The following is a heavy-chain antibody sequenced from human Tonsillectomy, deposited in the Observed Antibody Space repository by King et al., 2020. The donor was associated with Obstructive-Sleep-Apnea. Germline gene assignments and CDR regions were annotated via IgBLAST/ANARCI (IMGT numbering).Heavy chain of an antibody. Sequence: VQLQESGPGLVKPSDTLSLTCSVSGGSINNYYWSWIRQPPGKGLEWIGYMYYSGNTNFNPSLKSRVTISADTSKIQFSLRLSSVTAADTAVYYCARHRGVEDYGGYGDYFDYWGQGTLVTVSS. V-gene: IGHV4-59*08. J-gene: IGHJ4*02. D-gene: IGHD5-12*01. CDR3: ARHRGVEDYGGYGDYFDY. CDR2: MYYSGNT. CDR1: GGSINNYY.